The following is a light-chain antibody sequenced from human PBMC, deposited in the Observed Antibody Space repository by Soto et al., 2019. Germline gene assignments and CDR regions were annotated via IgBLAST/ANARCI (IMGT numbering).Light chain of an antibody. CDR2: RIS. CDR3: QAYDNLPAT. V-gene: IGKV3-20*01. CDR1: QSVGRNY. J-gene: IGKJ1*01. Sequence: TVLTQSPGTLSLSQGGRATLSCRSSQSVGRNYLAWYQQTPCRVPRLIIRRISIRATGLPDRIRGRGFSTGFTLTIRKLEPQDLGVDYCQAYDNLPATFG.